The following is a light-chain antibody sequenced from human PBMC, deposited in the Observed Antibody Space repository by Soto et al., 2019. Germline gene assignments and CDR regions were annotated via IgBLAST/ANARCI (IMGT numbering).Light chain of an antibody. V-gene: IGKV3-15*01. CDR2: GTS. CDR1: QSVSRN. CDR3: QQYNKWPLT. J-gene: IGKJ4*01. Sequence: EIVMTQSPATLSESPGERATLSCRASQSVSRNLAWYQQKRGQAPRLLIYGTSTRATGIPARFSGSGSGTEFTLTISSLQSEDFAVYYCQQYNKWPLTFGGGTKVEIK.